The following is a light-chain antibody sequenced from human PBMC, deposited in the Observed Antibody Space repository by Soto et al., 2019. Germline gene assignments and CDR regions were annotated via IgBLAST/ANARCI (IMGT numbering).Light chain of an antibody. CDR1: QSVSSN. V-gene: IGKV3-15*01. CDR3: QQYKNWPWT. J-gene: IGKJ1*01. CDR2: GAS. Sequence: EIVMTQSPATLSVSPGERATLSCRASQSVSSNLAWYQQKPGQAPRHLIYGASTRATGIPARFSGSGCGTEFTLTISSLQSEDFAVYYCQQYKNWPWTFGQGTKVEIK.